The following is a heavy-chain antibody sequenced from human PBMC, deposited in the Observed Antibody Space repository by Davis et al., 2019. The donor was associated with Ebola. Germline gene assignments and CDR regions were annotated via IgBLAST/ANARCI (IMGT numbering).Heavy chain of an antibody. Sequence: GESLKISCAASGFTVSSNYMSWVRQAPGKGLEWVSVIYSGGSTYYADSVKGRFTISRDNSKNTLYLQMNSLRAEDTAVYYCARECSSTSCYISMDPTGFDPWGQGTLVTVSS. CDR3: ARECSSTSCYISMDPTGFDP. J-gene: IGHJ5*02. CDR2: IYSGGST. V-gene: IGHV3-53*01. D-gene: IGHD2-2*02. CDR1: GFTVSSNY.